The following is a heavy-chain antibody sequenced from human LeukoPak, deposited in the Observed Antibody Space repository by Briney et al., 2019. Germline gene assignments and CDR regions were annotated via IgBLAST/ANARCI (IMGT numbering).Heavy chain of an antibody. D-gene: IGHD3-22*01. J-gene: IGHJ4*02. CDR2: ISSSSSTI. CDR3: ARGAYYYED. Sequence: GGSLRLSCAASGFTFSSHSMNWVRQAPGKGLEWVSYISSSSSTIYYADSVKGRFTISRDNAKNSLYLQMNSLRAEDTAVYYCARGAYYYEDWGQRTLVTVSS. V-gene: IGHV3-48*01. CDR1: GFTFSSHS.